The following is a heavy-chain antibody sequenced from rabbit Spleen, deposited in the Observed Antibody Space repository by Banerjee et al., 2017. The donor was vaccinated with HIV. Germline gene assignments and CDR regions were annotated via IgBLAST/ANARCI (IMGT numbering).Heavy chain of an antibody. CDR2: IDISGGQT. D-gene: IGHD1-1*01. CDR3: ARDTSSSFSSYGMDL. CDR1: GFSFSSDYD. Sequence: QSLQESGGNLVQPGASLTLTCTASGFSFSSDYDMCWVRQAPGKGLELSACIDISGGQTYYANWAKGRFTISKTSSTTVTLQMTTLTAADSSTYFCARDTSSSFSSYGMDLWGQGTLVTVS. V-gene: IGHV1S40*01. J-gene: IGHJ6*01.